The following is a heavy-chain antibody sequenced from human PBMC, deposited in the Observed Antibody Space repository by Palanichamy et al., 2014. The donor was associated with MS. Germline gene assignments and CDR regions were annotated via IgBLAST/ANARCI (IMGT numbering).Heavy chain of an antibody. CDR1: VFTVSTNY. V-gene: IGHV3-66*02. CDR3: ARSVGYFDRSGYHGAFDY. CDR2: ISGGGNT. D-gene: IGHD3-22*01. Sequence: EVQLVESGGGLVQPGGSLRLSCAASVFTVSTNYMSWVRQAPGKGLEWVSVISGGGNTSYADSVKGRFTISRDNSKNTLYLQMNGLRAEDTAVYYCARSVGYFDRSGYHGAFDYWGQGALVTVSS. J-gene: IGHJ4*02.